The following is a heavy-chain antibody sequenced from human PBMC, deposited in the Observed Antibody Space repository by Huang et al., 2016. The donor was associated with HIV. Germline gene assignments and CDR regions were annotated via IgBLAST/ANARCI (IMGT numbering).Heavy chain of an antibody. CDR3: ARRRRGGFDI. D-gene: IGHD2-15*01. CDR1: RYNFAGYW. CDR2: IYFDDSDA. Sequence: EVQLVQSGAEVKRPGESLKISCKGSRYNFAGYWIGWVRERPGKGLEEMGSIYFDDSDARYSPSLQGQVTISADTSLYSSYLQWTSLRASDTAIFYCARRRRGGFDIWGQGTLVTVSS. J-gene: IGHJ3*02. V-gene: IGHV5-51*03.